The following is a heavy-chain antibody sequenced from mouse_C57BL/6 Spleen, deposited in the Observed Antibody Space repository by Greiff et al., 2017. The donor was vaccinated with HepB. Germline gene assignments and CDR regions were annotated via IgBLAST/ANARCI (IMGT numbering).Heavy chain of an antibody. D-gene: IGHD3-1*01. Sequence: EVKLMESGPGLVKPSQSLSLTCSVTGYSITSGYYWNWIRQFPGNKLEWMGYISYDGSNNYNPSLKNRISITRDTSKNQFFLKLNSVTTEDTATYYCARDISEGFAYWGQGTLVTVSA. V-gene: IGHV3-6*01. CDR3: ARDISEGFAY. J-gene: IGHJ3*01. CDR1: GYSITSGYY. CDR2: ISYDGSN.